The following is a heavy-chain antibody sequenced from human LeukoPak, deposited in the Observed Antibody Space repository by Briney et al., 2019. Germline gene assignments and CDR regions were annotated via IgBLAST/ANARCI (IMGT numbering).Heavy chain of an antibody. CDR2: IDSRDNT. CDR3: ARESTPLRGAFDP. J-gene: IGHJ5*02. D-gene: IGHD5-24*01. Sequence: GGSLRLSCAASGFTVRNNHMSWARQAPGKGLEWVSVIDSRDNTYHADSVKGRFTISRHTSKNTLYLQMNSLRAEDTAVYYCARESTPLRGAFDPWGPGTLVTVSS. V-gene: IGHV3-53*04. CDR1: GFTVRNNH.